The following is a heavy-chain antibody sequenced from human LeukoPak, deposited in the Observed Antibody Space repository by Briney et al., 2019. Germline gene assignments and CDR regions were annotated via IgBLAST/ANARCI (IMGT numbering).Heavy chain of an antibody. CDR2: IYANSHT. D-gene: IGHD1-26*01. V-gene: IGHV3-66*03. CDR1: GFTVATNY. Sequence: GGSLRLSCTASGFTVATNYMSWVRQAPGKGLEWVSVIYANSHTYYADSVKGRFTISRDNSKNTLYLQMNSLRAEDTAVYYCARDSDLSGSSGAFDYWGQGTLVTVSS. CDR3: ARDSDLSGSSGAFDY. J-gene: IGHJ4*02.